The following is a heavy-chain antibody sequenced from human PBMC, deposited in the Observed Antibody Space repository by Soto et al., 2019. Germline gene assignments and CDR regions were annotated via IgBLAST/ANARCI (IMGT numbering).Heavy chain of an antibody. D-gene: IGHD6-19*01. Sequence: GSLRLSCAVSGFTFSSHAMSWVRQAPGKGLECVSSITGSGDSTYYADSVKGRFTISRDKSKSTLYLQMNSLRAEDTAVYYFAKDLQFSGWLSAQTFDYWGQGTQVTVSS. V-gene: IGHV3-23*01. CDR2: ITGSGDST. J-gene: IGHJ4*02. CDR3: AKDLQFSGWLSAQTFDY. CDR1: GFTFSSHA.